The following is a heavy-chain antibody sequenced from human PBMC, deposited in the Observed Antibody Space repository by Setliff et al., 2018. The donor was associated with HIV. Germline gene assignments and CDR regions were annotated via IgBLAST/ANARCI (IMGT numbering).Heavy chain of an antibody. V-gene: IGHV3-23*01. CDR2: ILSTGERT. J-gene: IGHJ4*02. CDR1: GFTFSDYY. D-gene: IGHD3-22*01. CDR3: AKELAASGLGYFDS. Sequence: GGSLRLSCAGSGSGGSGFTFSDYYMSWVRQAPGEGLEWVSAILSTGERTFYADSVKGRFTISRDNSKNTVYLQMNSLRAEDTAEYYCAKELAASGLGYFDSWGRGILVTVSS.